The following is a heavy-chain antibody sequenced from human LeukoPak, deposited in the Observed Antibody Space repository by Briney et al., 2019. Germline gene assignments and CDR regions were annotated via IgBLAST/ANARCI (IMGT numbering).Heavy chain of an antibody. CDR1: GGSISSSSYY. CDR3: ARHRRLSYFDY. V-gene: IGHV4-39*01. J-gene: IGHJ4*02. Sequence: PSETLSLTCTVSGGSISSSSYYWGWIRQPPGKGLEWIGNIYYSGSTYYNPSLKSRVTISVDTSQNQFSLKLSSVTAADTAVYFRARHRRLSYFDYCGQGTLVTVSS. CDR2: IYYSGST. D-gene: IGHD2/OR15-2a*01.